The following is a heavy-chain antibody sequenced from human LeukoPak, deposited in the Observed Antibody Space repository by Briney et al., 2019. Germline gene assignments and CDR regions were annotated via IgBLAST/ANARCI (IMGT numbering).Heavy chain of an antibody. J-gene: IGHJ4*02. CDR2: IYTSGST. CDR1: GGSISSYY. D-gene: IGHD4-17*01. V-gene: IGHV4-4*07. CDR3: AREIIIMTTVTTIFYFDY. Sequence: SETLSLTCTVSGGSISSYYWSWIRQPAGKGLEWIGRIYTSGSTNYNPSLKSRVTMSVDTSKNQFSLKLSSVTAAGTAVYYCAREIIIMTTVTTIFYFDYWGQGTLVTVSS.